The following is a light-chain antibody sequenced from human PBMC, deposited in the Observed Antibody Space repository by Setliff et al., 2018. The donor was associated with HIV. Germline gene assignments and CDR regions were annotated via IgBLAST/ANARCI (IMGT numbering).Light chain of an antibody. J-gene: IGLJ1*01. V-gene: IGLV1-40*01. CDR2: SNN. Sequence: QSVLTQPPSVSGAPGQRVTIPCTGSSSNIGAGYDVHWYQQLPGTAPKLLIYSNNNWPSGVPDRFSGSKSGTSASLAITGLQAEDEADYYCQSYDSSLFYVFGTGTKVTVL. CDR1: SSNIGAGYD. CDR3: QSYDSSLFYV.